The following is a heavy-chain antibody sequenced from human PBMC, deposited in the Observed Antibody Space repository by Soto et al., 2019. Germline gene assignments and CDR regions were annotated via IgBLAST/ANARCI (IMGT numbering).Heavy chain of an antibody. J-gene: IGHJ5*02. CDR3: ARDNGDCSSTSCYVTWFDP. V-gene: IGHV3-48*01. D-gene: IGHD2-2*01. CDR2: ISSGSRTI. Sequence: LRLSCAASGFPFSTYTMNWVRQAPGKGLEWVSFISSGSRTIYYADSVKGRFTISRDNAKNSLYLQMNSLRAEDTAVYYCARDNGDCSSTSCYVTWFDPWGQGTLVTVSS. CDR1: GFPFSTYT.